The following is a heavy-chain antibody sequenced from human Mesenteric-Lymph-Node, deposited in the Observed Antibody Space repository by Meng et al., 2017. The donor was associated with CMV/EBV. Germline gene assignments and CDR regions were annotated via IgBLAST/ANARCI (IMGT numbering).Heavy chain of an antibody. CDR3: ARSGTYCSNTACYASDS. Sequence: SETLSLTCTVSGGSISSYYWSWIRQPPGKGLEWIGFVHNSGETKYSPSFESRVTVSVDPSKRQVSLHMRSVTAADTAVYFCARSGTYCSNTACYASDSWGPGTLVTVSS. CDR1: GGSISSYY. V-gene: IGHV4-59*01. D-gene: IGHD2-2*01. CDR2: VHNSGET. J-gene: IGHJ4*02.